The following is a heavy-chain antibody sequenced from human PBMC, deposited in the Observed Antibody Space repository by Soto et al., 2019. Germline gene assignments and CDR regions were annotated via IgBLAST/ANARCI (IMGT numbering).Heavy chain of an antibody. Sequence: SGPTLVNPTQTLTQTCTFSGFSLSTSGVGVGWIRQPPGKALEWLALIYWDDDKRYSPSLKSRLTITKDTSKNQVVLTMTNMDPVDTATYYCAHAETATYYDILTGPYFDYWGQGTLVTVSS. CDR3: AHAETATYYDILTGPYFDY. D-gene: IGHD3-9*01. V-gene: IGHV2-5*02. J-gene: IGHJ4*02. CDR2: IYWDDDK. CDR1: GFSLSTSGVG.